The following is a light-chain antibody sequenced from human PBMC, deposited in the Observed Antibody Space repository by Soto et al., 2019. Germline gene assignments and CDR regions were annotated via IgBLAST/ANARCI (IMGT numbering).Light chain of an antibody. CDR3: QQYGSSPYT. V-gene: IGKV3-20*01. J-gene: IGKJ2*01. Sequence: EIVLTQSPGTLSLSPGERATLSCRASQSVSSDYLAWHQQKPGQAPRLLLYGASNRATAIPDRFSGSGSGTDFTLTISRLEPEDFAVYSCQQYGSSPYTFGQGTILEI. CDR1: QSVSSDY. CDR2: GAS.